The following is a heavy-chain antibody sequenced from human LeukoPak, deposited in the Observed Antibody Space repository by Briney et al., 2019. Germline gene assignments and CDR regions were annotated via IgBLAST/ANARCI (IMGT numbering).Heavy chain of an antibody. J-gene: IGHJ6*02. Sequence: SGTLSLTCAVSGGSISSSNWWSWVRQPPGKGLEWIGEIYHGGNTNYNPSLKSRVTISVDKSKNQFSLKLTSVTAADTATYYCTRDGIVATPYYYGMDVWGQGTTVTVSS. CDR3: TRDGIVATPYYYGMDV. D-gene: IGHD5-12*01. V-gene: IGHV4-4*02. CDR1: GGSISSSNW. CDR2: IYHGGNT.